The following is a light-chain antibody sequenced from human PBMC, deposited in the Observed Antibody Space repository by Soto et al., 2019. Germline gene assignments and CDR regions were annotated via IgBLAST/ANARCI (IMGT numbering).Light chain of an antibody. CDR2: AAS. Sequence: DIQLTQSPSFLSASVGDRVTITCRASQGISSYLAWYQQKPGKAPKFLIYAASTLQSGVPSRFSGSGSGTEFTLTISSLQPEDFATYFCQGLNDYPITFGKGTRLEIK. V-gene: IGKV1-9*01. CDR1: QGISSY. CDR3: QGLNDYPIT. J-gene: IGKJ5*01.